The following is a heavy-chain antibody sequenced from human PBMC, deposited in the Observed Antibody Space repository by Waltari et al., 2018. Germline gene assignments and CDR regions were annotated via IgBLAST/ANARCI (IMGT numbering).Heavy chain of an antibody. V-gene: IGHV4-39*07. Sequence: QLQLQESGPGLVKPSETQSLTCTVSGGSISSSSYYWGWIRQPPGKGLEWIGSIYYSGSTYYTPSLKSRVTISVDTSKNQFSLKLSSVTAADTAVYYCARTQYYDFWSGYYPSSFFDYWGQGTLVTVSS. CDR3: ARTQYYDFWSGYYPSSFFDY. J-gene: IGHJ4*02. CDR2: IYYSGST. CDR1: GGSISSSSYY. D-gene: IGHD3-3*01.